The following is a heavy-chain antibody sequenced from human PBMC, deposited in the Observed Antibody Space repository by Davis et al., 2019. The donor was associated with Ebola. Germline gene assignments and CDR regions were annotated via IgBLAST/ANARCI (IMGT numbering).Heavy chain of an antibody. Sequence: GESLKISCAASGFTFSSYAMSWVRQAPGKGLEWVSAISGSGGSTYYADSVKGRFTISRDNSKNTLYLQMNSLRAEDTAVYYCAKDPYTPIAARFNWFDPWGQGTLVTVSS. J-gene: IGHJ5*02. CDR1: GFTFSSYA. D-gene: IGHD6-6*01. CDR3: AKDPYTPIAARFNWFDP. CDR2: ISGSGGST. V-gene: IGHV3-23*01.